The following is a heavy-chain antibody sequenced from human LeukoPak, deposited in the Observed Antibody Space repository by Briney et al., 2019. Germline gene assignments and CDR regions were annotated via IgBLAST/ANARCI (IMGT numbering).Heavy chain of an antibody. CDR3: ARRTSKNTYDTSGYPLGMAV. J-gene: IGHJ6*02. V-gene: IGHV4-39*01. Sequence: SETLSLTCTVSGGSISSSGYYGDWIRQPPGKGLEWIGSLSYSGSTYYNPSLKSRVAISVDTSKNQFSLKLSSVTAADTAVYYCARRTSKNTYDTSGYPLGMAVWGQGTTVTVSS. CDR1: GGSISSSGYY. CDR2: LSYSGST. D-gene: IGHD3-22*01.